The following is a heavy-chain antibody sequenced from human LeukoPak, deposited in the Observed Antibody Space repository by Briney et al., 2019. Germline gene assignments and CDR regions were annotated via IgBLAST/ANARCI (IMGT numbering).Heavy chain of an antibody. CDR3: ARDHYGGNSDY. Sequence: GGSLRLSCAASGFTFNTYSMNWVRQAPGKGLVWVSRINTDGSSTYYADSVKGRFTISRDNAKNTLYLQMNTLRAEDTAVYYCARDHYGGNSDYWGQGTLVTVSS. V-gene: IGHV3-74*01. CDR1: GFTFNTYS. CDR2: INTDGSST. D-gene: IGHD4-23*01. J-gene: IGHJ4*02.